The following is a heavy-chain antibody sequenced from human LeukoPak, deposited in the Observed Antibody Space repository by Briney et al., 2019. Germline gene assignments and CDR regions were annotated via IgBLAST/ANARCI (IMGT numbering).Heavy chain of an antibody. Sequence: ASEKVSCKASGYTFYNYAINWVRQAPGQGLEWMGRISVYNGDTNYAQRFQGRVTMTADTSTSTAYIELRSLTSDDTAVYYCARGHDTVVRVAARYYGMDVWGQGTTVTVSS. CDR2: ISVYNGDT. CDR3: ARGHDTVVRVAARYYGMDV. V-gene: IGHV1-18*01. CDR1: GYTFYNYA. D-gene: IGHD2-15*01. J-gene: IGHJ6*02.